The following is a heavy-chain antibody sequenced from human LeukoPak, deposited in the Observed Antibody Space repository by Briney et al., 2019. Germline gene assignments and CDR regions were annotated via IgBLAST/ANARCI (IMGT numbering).Heavy chain of an antibody. D-gene: IGHD2-15*01. V-gene: IGHV3-23*01. CDR1: GGTFSSYA. J-gene: IGHJ4*02. CDR2: ISGSGAST. Sequence: PGGSLRLSCAASGGTFSSYAMSGFRQAPGKGLEGFGAISGSGASTSYADSVKGRFTISRDNSKNTLYLQMNSLRAEDTAVYYCARGGEDIVVSDAGYFDYWGQGTLVTVSS. CDR3: ARGGEDIVVSDAGYFDY.